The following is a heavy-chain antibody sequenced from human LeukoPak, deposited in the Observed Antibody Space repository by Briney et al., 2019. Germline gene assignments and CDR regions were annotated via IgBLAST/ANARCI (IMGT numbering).Heavy chain of an antibody. Sequence: PGRSLRLSCAASGFTFSTYAMHWVRQAPGKGLEWVAVISYDGNNKYYGDSVKGRFTISRDNAKNSLYLQMNSLRAEDTAVYYCARDNSGAGKPDYWGKGTLVTVSP. V-gene: IGHV3-30-3*01. CDR2: ISYDGNNK. CDR1: GFTFSTYA. D-gene: IGHD6-13*01. J-gene: IGHJ4*02. CDR3: ARDNSGAGKPDY.